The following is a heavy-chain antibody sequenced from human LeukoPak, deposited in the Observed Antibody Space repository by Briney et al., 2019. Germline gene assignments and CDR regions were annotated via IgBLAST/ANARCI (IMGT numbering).Heavy chain of an antibody. V-gene: IGHV3-30*01. J-gene: IGHJ4*02. D-gene: IGHD5-24*01. CDR2: ISYDGSDK. CDR3: AKDGRLKMATNPYYFDC. Sequence: GGSLRLSCAASGFTFSSFVMHWVRQTPGKGLEWVAVISYDGSDKSYADSVKGRFTISRDNSKNTLYLQMNSLRAEDTAVHYCAKDGRLKMATNPYYFDCWGQGTLVTVSS. CDR1: GFTFSSFV.